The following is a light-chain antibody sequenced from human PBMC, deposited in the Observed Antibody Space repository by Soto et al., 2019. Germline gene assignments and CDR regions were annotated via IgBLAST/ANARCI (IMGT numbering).Light chain of an antibody. V-gene: IGKV3-20*01. Sequence: ENVLTQSPGTLSLSPGERATLSCRASQTVSSYLTWYQQRPGQAPRLLIYGASKRATGIPDRFSGSGSGTDCTLTISRLEPEDLALYYCQQYGTSPITFGQGTRLEIK. J-gene: IGKJ5*01. CDR1: QTVSSY. CDR2: GAS. CDR3: QQYGTSPIT.